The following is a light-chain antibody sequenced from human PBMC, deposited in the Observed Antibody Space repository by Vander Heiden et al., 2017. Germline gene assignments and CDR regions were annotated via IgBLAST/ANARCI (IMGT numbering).Light chain of an antibody. CDR1: HAIDTH. V-gene: IGKV1-39*01. CDR2: EAS. Sequence: DIQMNQSPSSLSASVGDRITITCRASHAIDTHVYWYHHKPWKVPKLLIHEASTLLFRVPSTCSGSGSGTEFTLTIISLQPEDFATYYCQQSFNSPRTFGQGTKVDIK. J-gene: IGKJ1*01. CDR3: QQSFNSPRT.